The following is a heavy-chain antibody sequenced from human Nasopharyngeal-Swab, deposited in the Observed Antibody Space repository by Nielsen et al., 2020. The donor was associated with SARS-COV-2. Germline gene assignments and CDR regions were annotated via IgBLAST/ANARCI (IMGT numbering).Heavy chain of an antibody. J-gene: IGHJ4*02. CDR2: ISAYNGNT. CDR1: GYTFTSYG. V-gene: IGHV1-18*01. D-gene: IGHD2-15*01. Sequence: ASVKVSCKASGYTFTSYGISWVRQAPGQGLEWMGRISAYNGNTNYAQKLQGRVTMTTDTSTSTAYMELRSLRSDDTAVYYCAREARYCSGGSCYLPPDYWGQGTLVTVSS. CDR3: AREARYCSGGSCYLPPDY.